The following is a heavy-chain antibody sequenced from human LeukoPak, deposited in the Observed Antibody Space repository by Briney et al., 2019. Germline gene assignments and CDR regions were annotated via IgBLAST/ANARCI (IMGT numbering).Heavy chain of an antibody. V-gene: IGHV3-33*01. CDR3: ARGGSGRVGIIDY. CDR2: IWYDGSNK. J-gene: IGHJ4*02. D-gene: IGHD6-19*01. CDR1: GFTFSSYG. Sequence: PGRSLRLSCAASGFTFSSYGMHWVRQAPGKGLEWVAVIWYDGSNKYYADSVKGRFTISGDNSKNTLYLQMNSLRAEDTAVYYCARGGSGRVGIIDYWGQGTLVTVSS.